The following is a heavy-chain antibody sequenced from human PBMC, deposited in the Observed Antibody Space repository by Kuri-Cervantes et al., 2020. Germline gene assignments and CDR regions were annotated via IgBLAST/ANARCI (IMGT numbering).Heavy chain of an antibody. D-gene: IGHD2-21*02. CDR2: ISSSSSYI. Sequence: GGSLRLSCAASGFTFSSYSMNWVRQAPGKGLEWVSSISSSSSYIYYADSVKGRFTISRDNAKNSLYLRMNSLRAEDTAVYYCARGEVVTATAYWGQGTLVTVSS. V-gene: IGHV3-21*01. J-gene: IGHJ4*02. CDR1: GFTFSSYS. CDR3: ARGEVVTATAY.